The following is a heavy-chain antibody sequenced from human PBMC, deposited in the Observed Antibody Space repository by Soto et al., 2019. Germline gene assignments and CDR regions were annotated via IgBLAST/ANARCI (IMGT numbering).Heavy chain of an antibody. D-gene: IGHD3-10*01. J-gene: IGHJ4*02. Sequence: EEQLVESGGGLVKPGGSLRLSCAASGFSFGRYTMNWFRQAPGKGLEWVSQISSGSRDIYYADSVKGRFTISRDNVKNSLFLQMHNLRVEDTAVYYCARDRRFVDVPTDFWGQGTLVTVSP. V-gene: IGHV3-21*01. CDR3: ARDRRFVDVPTDF. CDR1: GFSFGRYT. CDR2: ISSGSRDI.